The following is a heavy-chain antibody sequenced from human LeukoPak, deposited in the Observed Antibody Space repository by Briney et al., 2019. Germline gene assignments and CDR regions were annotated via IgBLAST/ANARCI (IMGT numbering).Heavy chain of an antibody. CDR3: AKAPRITMIAVDTF. CDR2: ISSSAYTT. Sequence: GGSLRLSCAASGFTFTNYAMSWVRQAPGKGLERVSAISSSAYTTYYADSVKGRFTISRDNSKNTLYLQMNSLRAEDTAIYYCAKAPRITMIAVDTFWGQGTLVTVSS. CDR1: GFTFTNYA. D-gene: IGHD3-22*01. J-gene: IGHJ4*02. V-gene: IGHV3-23*01.